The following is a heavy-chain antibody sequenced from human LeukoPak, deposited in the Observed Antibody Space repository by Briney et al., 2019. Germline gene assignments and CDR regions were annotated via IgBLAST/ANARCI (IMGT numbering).Heavy chain of an antibody. V-gene: IGHV1-8*01. CDR1: GYTFTSYD. J-gene: IGHJ4*02. CDR2: MNPNSGNT. CDR3: ARDQEGFDY. Sequence: ASVKVSCKASGYTFTSYDINWVRQATGQGLEWMGWMNPNSGNTGYAQKFQGRVTVTRDTSTSTVHMELSGLRSEDTAVYYCARDQEGFDYWGQGTLVTVSS.